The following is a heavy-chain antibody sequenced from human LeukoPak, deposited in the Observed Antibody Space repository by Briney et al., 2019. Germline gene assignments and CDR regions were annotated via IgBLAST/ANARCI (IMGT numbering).Heavy chain of an antibody. Sequence: GGSLRLSCAASGFTFSSYWMHWVRQAPGKGLEWVSVIYRGGSTQYTHYADSVKGRFTVSRDNSRNTVYLQMNSLRADDTAMYYCARFGRSIVRGVILERGFDPWGQGTLVTVSS. J-gene: IGHJ5*02. V-gene: IGHV3-66*01. D-gene: IGHD3-10*01. CDR1: GFTFSSYW. CDR3: ARFGRSIVRGVILERGFDP. CDR2: IYRGGSTQYT.